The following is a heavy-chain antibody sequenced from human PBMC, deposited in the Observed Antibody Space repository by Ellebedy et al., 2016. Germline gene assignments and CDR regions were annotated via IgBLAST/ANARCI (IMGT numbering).Heavy chain of an antibody. CDR2: ISGSGGST. J-gene: IGHJ4*02. Sequence: GESLKISXAASGFTFSDYYMSWIRQAPGKGLEWVSVISGSGGSTYYADSVKGRFTISRDNSKNTLYLQMNNLRAEDTAVYYCAKFAPSPGYCSGGSCYSYFDYWGQGTLVTVSS. CDR3: AKFAPSPGYCSGGSCYSYFDY. V-gene: IGHV3-23*01. D-gene: IGHD2-15*01. CDR1: GFTFSDYY.